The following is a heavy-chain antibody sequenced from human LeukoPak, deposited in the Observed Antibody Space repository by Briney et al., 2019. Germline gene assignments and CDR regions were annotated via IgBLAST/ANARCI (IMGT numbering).Heavy chain of an antibody. CDR3: AGEVGYSGYDSLGYTALTDYYMDV. D-gene: IGHD5-12*01. J-gene: IGHJ6*03. CDR2: IYSSGSS. Sequence: ASETLSLTCSISGGSINSGSYYWNWIRQPAGKDFEYIGRIYSSGSSKYNLSLKSRVTISVDTSKNQFSLKLSSVTAADTAVYYCAGEVGYSGYDSLGYTALTDYYMDVWGKGTTVTISS. CDR1: GGSINSGSYY. V-gene: IGHV4-61*02.